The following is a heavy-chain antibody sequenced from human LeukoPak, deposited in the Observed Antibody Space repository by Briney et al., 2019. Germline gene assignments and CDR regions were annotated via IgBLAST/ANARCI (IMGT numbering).Heavy chain of an antibody. CDR2: IYYSGST. Sequence: SETLSLTCTVSGGSVSSGSYYWSWIRQPPGKGLEWIGYIYYSGSTNYNPSLKSRVTISLDTSKNQFSLKLSSVTAADTAVYYCTTDLRFQVWDPWGQGTLVTVSS. J-gene: IGHJ5*02. CDR3: TTDLRFQVWDP. CDR1: GGSVSSGSYY. V-gene: IGHV4-61*01. D-gene: IGHD3-16*01.